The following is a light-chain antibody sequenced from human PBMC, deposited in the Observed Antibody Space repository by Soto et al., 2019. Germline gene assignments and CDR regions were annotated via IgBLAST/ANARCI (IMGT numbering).Light chain of an antibody. CDR2: GNS. V-gene: IGLV1-40*01. CDR3: QSCDSSLRGLV. CDR1: SSNIGAGSD. Sequence: QSVLTQPHSVSGAPGQRVTISCTGSSSNIGAGSDVHWYQQLPGTAPKLLIYGNSNRPSGVPDRLSGSKSGTSASLAITWLQAEYEADYYCQSCDSSLRGLVFGTGTMLTVL. J-gene: IGLJ1*01.